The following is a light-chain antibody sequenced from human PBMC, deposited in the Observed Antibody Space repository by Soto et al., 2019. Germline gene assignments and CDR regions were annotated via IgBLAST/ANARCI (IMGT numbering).Light chain of an antibody. J-gene: IGLJ2*01. V-gene: IGLV1-44*01. CDR3: AAWDDSLNGPV. CDR2: SNN. Sequence: QAVVTQPPSASGTPGQRVTISCSGSSSNIGSNTVNWYQQLPGTAPKLLIYSNNQRPSGVPDRFSGSKSGTSASLAISGLQSEDEADYYCAAWDDSLNGPVFGEGTKVTVL. CDR1: SSNIGSNT.